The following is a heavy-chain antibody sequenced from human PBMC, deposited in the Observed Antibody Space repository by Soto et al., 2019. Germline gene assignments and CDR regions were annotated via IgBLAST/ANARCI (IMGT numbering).Heavy chain of an antibody. V-gene: IGHV1-69*08. Sequence: QVQLVQSGAEVKKPGSSVKVSCKASGGTFSRYSITWVRQAPGHGLEWIGRIIPIFGIASYAQKFQGRVTITADESTGKAYMELSSLRSDDTAVYYCAREDRDRETGLVPAAIDGMDVWGQGTTVTVSS. CDR1: GGTFSRYS. CDR3: AREDRDRETGLVPAAIDGMDV. D-gene: IGHD2-2*01. J-gene: IGHJ6*02. CDR2: IIPIFGIA.